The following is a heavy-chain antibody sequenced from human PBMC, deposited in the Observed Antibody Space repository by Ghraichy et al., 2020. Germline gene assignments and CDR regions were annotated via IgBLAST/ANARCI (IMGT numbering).Heavy chain of an antibody. CDR1: GYMFTGYY. Sequence: ASVKVSCKAFGYMFTGYYINWVRQAPGQGLEWMGWINPNSGDSNYTQKFQGRVTMTRDTSLSTAYLELGSLTSDDTAVYYCATETYSGHGPARLDPWGQGTLVTVSS. J-gene: IGHJ5*02. CDR3: ATETYSGHGPARLDP. V-gene: IGHV1-2*02. CDR2: INPNSGDS. D-gene: IGHD5-12*01.